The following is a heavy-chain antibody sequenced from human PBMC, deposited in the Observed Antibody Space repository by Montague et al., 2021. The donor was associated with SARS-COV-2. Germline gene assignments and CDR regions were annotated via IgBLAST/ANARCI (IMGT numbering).Heavy chain of an antibody. J-gene: IGHJ3*02. V-gene: IGHV4-59*01. CDR1: GGSITGYY. Sequence: SETLSLTCTVSGGSITGYYWIWLRRSPGKGLEWIAYIYDGGAVNYNPSLGSRVTISTDTSKNQLSLKVNSVTAADTAVYYCVRDHPYGGPRGAYDIWGRGTVVTVSS. D-gene: IGHD4-23*01. CDR3: VRDHPYGGPRGAYDI. CDR2: IYDGGAV.